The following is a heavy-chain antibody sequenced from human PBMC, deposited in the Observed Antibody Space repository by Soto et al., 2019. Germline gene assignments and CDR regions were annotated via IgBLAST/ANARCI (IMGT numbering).Heavy chain of an antibody. D-gene: IGHD1-20*01. CDR3: ARDLGISVTGTMEDYFDY. CDR2: IKPKSGGT. J-gene: IGHJ4*02. V-gene: IGHV1-2*02. CDR1: GYTFTGYY. Sequence: ASVKGSCKASGYTFTGYYIHWVRQAPGQGLEWMGWIKPKSGGTNYAQKFQGRVTITADASTSTAYMELTSLRSEDTAVYYCARDLGISVTGTMEDYFDYWGQGTLVTVSS.